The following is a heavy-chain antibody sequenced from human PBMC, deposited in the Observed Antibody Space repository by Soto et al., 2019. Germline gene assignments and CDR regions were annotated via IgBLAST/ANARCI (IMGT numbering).Heavy chain of an antibody. V-gene: IGHV1-46*01. CDR1: GYTFTSYY. D-gene: IGHD2-15*01. CDR2: INPSGGST. Sequence: ASVKVSCKASGYTFTSYYMHWVRQAPGQGLEWMGIINPSGGSTSYAQKFQGRVTMTRDTSTSTVYMELSSVTAADTAVYYCARANWSVVAANSPLYYFDYWGQGTLVTVSS. J-gene: IGHJ4*02. CDR3: ARANWSVVAANSPLYYFDY.